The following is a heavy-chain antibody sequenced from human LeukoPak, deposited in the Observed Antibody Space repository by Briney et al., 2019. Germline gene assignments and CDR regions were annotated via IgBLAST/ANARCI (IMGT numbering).Heavy chain of an antibody. CDR1: GYTFTGYY. Sequence: GASVKVSCKASGYTFTGYYMHWVRQAPGQGLEWMGWINPNSGGTNYAQEFQGRVTMTRDTSISTAYMELSRLRSDDTAVYYCAIRGYGDYWYYFDYWGQGTLVTVSS. D-gene: IGHD4-17*01. CDR2: INPNSGGT. V-gene: IGHV1-2*02. CDR3: AIRGYGDYWYYFDY. J-gene: IGHJ4*02.